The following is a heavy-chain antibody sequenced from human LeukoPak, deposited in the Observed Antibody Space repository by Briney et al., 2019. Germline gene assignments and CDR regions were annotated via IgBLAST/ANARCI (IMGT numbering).Heavy chain of an antibody. Sequence: GESLKISFKGSGSRFTNYWIGWVRQMPGKGLEWMGIIYPGDSDTRYSPSFQGQVTISADKSIGTAYLQWSSLKASDTAMYYCARHTRDSTPLFDYWGQGTLVTVSS. CDR3: ARHTRDSTPLFDY. V-gene: IGHV5-51*01. J-gene: IGHJ4*02. D-gene: IGHD2-21*02. CDR1: GSRFTNYW. CDR2: IYPGDSDT.